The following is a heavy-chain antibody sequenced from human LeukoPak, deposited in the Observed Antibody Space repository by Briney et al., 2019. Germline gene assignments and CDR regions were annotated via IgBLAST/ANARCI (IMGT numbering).Heavy chain of an antibody. CDR1: GGSMSSYY. V-gene: IGHV4-59*01. D-gene: IGHD6-13*01. J-gene: IGHJ5*02. CDR3: ARTLEYSSSWYGETFDP. CDR2: IYHSGST. Sequence: SETLSLTCSVSGGSMSSYYWSWIRQSPGKGLEWIGHIYHSGSTDYNSSLKSRVTISEDTSKKQFSLKVSSVTAADTAVYYCARTLEYSSSWYGETFDPWGQGTLVTVSS.